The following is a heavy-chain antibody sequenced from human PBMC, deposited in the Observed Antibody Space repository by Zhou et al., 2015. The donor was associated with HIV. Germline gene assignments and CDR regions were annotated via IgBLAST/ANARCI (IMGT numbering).Heavy chain of an antibody. V-gene: IGHV3-33*01. Sequence: QVQLVESGGGVVQPGRSLRLSCAASGFTFSSYGMHWVRQAPGKGLEWVAVIWYDGSNKYYADSVKGRFTISRDNSKNTLYLQMNSLRAEDTAVYYCARPLELGYYYGMDVWGQGTTVTVSS. J-gene: IGHJ6*02. CDR3: ARPLELGYYYGMDV. CDR1: GFTFSSYG. D-gene: IGHD1-7*01. CDR2: IWYDGSNK.